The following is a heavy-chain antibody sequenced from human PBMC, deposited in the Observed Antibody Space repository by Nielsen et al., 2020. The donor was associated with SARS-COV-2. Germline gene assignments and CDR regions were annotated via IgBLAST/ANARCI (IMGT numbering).Heavy chain of an antibody. Sequence: SVKVSCKASGGTFSSYAISWVRQAPGQGLEWMGGIIPIFGTANYAQKFQGRVTMTTDTSTSTAYMELRSLRSDDTAVYYCATLLFNEGGYFDYWGQGTLVTVSS. D-gene: IGHD2-21*02. CDR1: GGTFSSYA. CDR3: ATLLFNEGGYFDY. CDR2: IIPIFGTA. V-gene: IGHV1-69*05. J-gene: IGHJ4*02.